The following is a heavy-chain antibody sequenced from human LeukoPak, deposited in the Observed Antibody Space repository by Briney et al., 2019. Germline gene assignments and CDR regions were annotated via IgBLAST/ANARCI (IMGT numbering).Heavy chain of an antibody. D-gene: IGHD6-13*01. CDR1: GGSFSGYY. V-gene: IGHV4-34*01. CDR2: INHSGST. CDR3: ARGAAAGTPFDY. J-gene: IGHJ4*02. Sequence: SETLSLTCAVYGGSFSGYYWSWIRQPPGKGLEWIGEINHSGSTNYNPSLKSRVTISVDTSKNQFSLKLSSVTAADTAVYYCARGAAAGTPFDYWDQGTLVTVSS.